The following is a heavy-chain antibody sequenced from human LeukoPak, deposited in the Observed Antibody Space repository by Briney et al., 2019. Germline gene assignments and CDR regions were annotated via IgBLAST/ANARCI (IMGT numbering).Heavy chain of an antibody. D-gene: IGHD2-2*01. CDR1: GGSFSGYY. CDR3: ARIVVVPAAMALNYYYYGMDV. Sequence: SETLSLTCAVYGGSFSGYYWSWIRQPPGKGLEWIGEINHSGSTNYNPSLKSRVTISVDTSKNQFSLKLSSVTAADTAVYYCARIVVVPAAMALNYYYYGMDVWGQGTTVTVSS. CDR2: INHSGST. J-gene: IGHJ6*02. V-gene: IGHV4-34*01.